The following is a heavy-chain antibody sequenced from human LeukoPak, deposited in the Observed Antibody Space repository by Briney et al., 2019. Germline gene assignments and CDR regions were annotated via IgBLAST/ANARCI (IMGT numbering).Heavy chain of an antibody. D-gene: IGHD4-23*01. Sequence: PSETLSLTCTVSGGSISSYYWSWIRQPPGKGLEWIGYIYYSGSTNYNPSLKSRVTISVDTSKNQFSLKLSSVTAADTAVYYCARWGGGNEAFDIWGQGTMVTVSS. CDR2: IYYSGST. J-gene: IGHJ3*02. V-gene: IGHV4-59*01. CDR1: GGSISSYY. CDR3: ARWGGGNEAFDI.